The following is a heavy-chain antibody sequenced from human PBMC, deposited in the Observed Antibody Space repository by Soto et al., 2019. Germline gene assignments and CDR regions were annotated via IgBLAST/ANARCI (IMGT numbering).Heavy chain of an antibody. CDR2: IYSGGST. J-gene: IGHJ4*02. CDR3: ARDGVAAQYDFDY. V-gene: IGHV3-53*01. Sequence: GGSLRLSCAASGCTVSSNYMSWVRQAPGKGLEWVSVIYSGGSTYYADSVKGRVTISRDNSKNTLYLQMNSLRAEDTAVYYCARDGVAAQYDFDYWGQGTLVTVSS. D-gene: IGHD6-13*01. CDR1: GCTVSSNY.